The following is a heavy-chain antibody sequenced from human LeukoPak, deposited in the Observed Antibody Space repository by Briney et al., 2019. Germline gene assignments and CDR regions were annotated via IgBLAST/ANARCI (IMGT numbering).Heavy chain of an antibody. CDR2: IYYSGST. CDR3: ARARGYSYLYFDL. V-gene: IGHV4-31*03. J-gene: IGHJ2*01. Sequence: PSETLSLTCTVSGGSISSGGYYWSWIRQHPGKGLEWIGYIYYSGSTYYNPSLKSRVTISVDRSKNQFSLKLSSVTAADTAVYYCARARGYSYLYFDLWGRGTLVSVSS. D-gene: IGHD5-18*01. CDR1: GGSISSGGYY.